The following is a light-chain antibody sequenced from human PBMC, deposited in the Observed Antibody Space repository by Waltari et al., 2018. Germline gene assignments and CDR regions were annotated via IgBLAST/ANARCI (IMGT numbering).Light chain of an antibody. J-gene: IGKJ2*01. Sequence: EIVLTQSPATLSLSPGERAPLFCRASQSVSSYLTWYQQKPGQDPRLLIYDASNRATGIPARFSGSGSGTDFTLTISSLEPEDFAVYYCQQRSNWPKYTFGQGTKLEIK. V-gene: IGKV3-11*01. CDR2: DAS. CDR3: QQRSNWPKYT. CDR1: QSVSSY.